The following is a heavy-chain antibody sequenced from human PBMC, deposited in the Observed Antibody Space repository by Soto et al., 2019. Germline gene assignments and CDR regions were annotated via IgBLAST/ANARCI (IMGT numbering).Heavy chain of an antibody. CDR2: ISYSGST. CDR3: AREEAARIERWFDP. V-gene: IGHV4-30-4*01. Sequence: SETLSLTCTVSGGSINTIDNYWSWIRQPPGKGLEWIGFISYSGSTYYNPSLMSRLTISLDTSTNRFSLKLTSVTAADTAVYYCAREEAARIERWFDPWGQGTLVTVSS. CDR1: GGSINTIDNY. D-gene: IGHD6-6*01. J-gene: IGHJ5*02.